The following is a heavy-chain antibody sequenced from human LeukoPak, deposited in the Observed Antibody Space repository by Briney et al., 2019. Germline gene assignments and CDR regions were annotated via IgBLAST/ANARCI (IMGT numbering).Heavy chain of an antibody. CDR1: GGTFSGYY. Sequence: SETLSLTCAVYGGTFSGYYWSWIRQPPGKGLEWIGEINHSGSTNCNPSLKSRVTISVDTSKSQFSLKLSSVTAADTAVYHCARRDTYSGSFSDWGQGTLVTVSS. CDR3: ARRDTYSGSFSD. V-gene: IGHV4-34*01. D-gene: IGHD1-26*01. CDR2: INHSGST. J-gene: IGHJ4*02.